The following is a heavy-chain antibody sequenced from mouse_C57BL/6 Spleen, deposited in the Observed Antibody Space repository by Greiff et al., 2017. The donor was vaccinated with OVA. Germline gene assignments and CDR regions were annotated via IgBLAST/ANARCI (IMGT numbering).Heavy chain of an antibody. D-gene: IGHD4-1*01. J-gene: IGHJ4*01. CDR3: TRVSGTFYAMDY. CDR1: GFTFSSYA. Sequence: EVKVVESGEGLVKPGGSLKLSCAASGFTFSSYAMSWVRQTPEKRLEWVAYISSGGDYIYYADTVKGRFTISRDNARNTLYLQMSSLKSEDTAMYYCTRVSGTFYAMDYWGQGTSVTVSS. V-gene: IGHV5-9-1*02. CDR2: ISSGGDYI.